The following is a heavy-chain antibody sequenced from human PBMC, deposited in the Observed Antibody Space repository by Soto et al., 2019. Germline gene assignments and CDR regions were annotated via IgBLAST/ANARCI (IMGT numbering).Heavy chain of an antibody. J-gene: IGHJ6*02. CDR3: ARGESFGELVYGMDV. CDR2: IDPSDSYT. Sequence: WEFLRIPWRGAGYSFTHYWISWGRQMPGKGLEWMGRIDPSDSYTNYSPSFQGHVTISADKSISTAYLQWSSLKASDTAMYYCARGESFGELVYGMDVWGQGTTVTVSS. V-gene: IGHV5-10-1*01. D-gene: IGHD3-10*01. CDR1: GYSFTHYW.